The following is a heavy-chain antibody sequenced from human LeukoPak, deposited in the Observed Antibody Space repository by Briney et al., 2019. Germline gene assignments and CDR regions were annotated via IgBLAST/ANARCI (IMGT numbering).Heavy chain of an antibody. Sequence: GGSLRLSCAASGFTFSSYAMNWVRQAPGKGLEWVAVISYDGSNKYYADSVKGRFTISRDNSKNTLYLQMNSLRAEDTAVYYCARELEGSGWYTYFDYWGQGTLVTVSS. CDR1: GFTFSSYA. V-gene: IGHV3-30-3*01. J-gene: IGHJ4*02. D-gene: IGHD6-19*01. CDR3: ARELEGSGWYTYFDY. CDR2: ISYDGSNK.